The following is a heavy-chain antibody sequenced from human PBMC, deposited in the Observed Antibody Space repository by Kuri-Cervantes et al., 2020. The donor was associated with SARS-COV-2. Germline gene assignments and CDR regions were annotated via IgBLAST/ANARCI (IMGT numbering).Heavy chain of an antibody. CDR1: GFTFDDYA. V-gene: IGHV3-9*01. J-gene: IGHJ4*02. Sequence: GGSLRLSCAASGFTFDDYAMHWVRQAPGKGLEWVSGISWNSGSIGYADSVKGRFSISRDNSKNTLYLQMNSLRAEDTALYYCTKGGDYNPIDYWGQGTLVTVSS. CDR2: ISWNSGSI. CDR3: TKGGDYNPIDY. D-gene: IGHD4-17*01.